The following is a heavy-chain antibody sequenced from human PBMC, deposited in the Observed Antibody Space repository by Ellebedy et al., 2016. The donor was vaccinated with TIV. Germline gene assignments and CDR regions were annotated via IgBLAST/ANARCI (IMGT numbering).Heavy chain of an antibody. J-gene: IGHJ5*02. CDR3: ARDPVVVPAAPPFNP. D-gene: IGHD2-2*01. Sequence: GGSLRLSXAASGFTFSSYWMHWVRQAPGKGLVWVSRINSDGSSTSYADSVKGRFTISRDNAKNSLYLQMNSLRAEDTAVYYCARDPVVVPAAPPFNPWGQGTLVTVSS. CDR1: GFTFSSYW. V-gene: IGHV3-74*01. CDR2: INSDGSST.